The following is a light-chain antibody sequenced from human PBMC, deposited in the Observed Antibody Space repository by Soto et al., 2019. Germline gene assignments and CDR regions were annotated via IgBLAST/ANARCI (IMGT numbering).Light chain of an antibody. CDR3: MQGTYWPRLT. Sequence: DVVMTQSPLSLPVTLGQPASISCRASHSLVYSDGNTYLNWFHQRPGQSPRRLIYKVSNRDSGVPDRLSGSGSGTDFTLKISRVEAEDVGVYYGMQGTYWPRLTFGGGTKVEIK. CDR1: HSLVYSDGNTY. J-gene: IGKJ4*01. CDR2: KVS. V-gene: IGKV2-30*01.